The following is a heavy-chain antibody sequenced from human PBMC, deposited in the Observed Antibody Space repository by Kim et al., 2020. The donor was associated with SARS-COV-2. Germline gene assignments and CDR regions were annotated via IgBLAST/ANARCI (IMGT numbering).Heavy chain of an antibody. CDR3: ARGPIMTTDY. D-gene: IGHD3-16*01. CDR2: IYHTGGT. V-gene: IGHV4-61*08. J-gene: IGHJ4*02. Sequence: SETLSLTCTVSGASVSSSDYLWGWIRQPPGQGLEWIGAIYHTGGTIYNPSLKSRVSISVDTSKNPFSLNLNSVTAADTAMYYCARGPIMTTDYWGQGTLVTVSS. CDR1: GASVSSSDYL.